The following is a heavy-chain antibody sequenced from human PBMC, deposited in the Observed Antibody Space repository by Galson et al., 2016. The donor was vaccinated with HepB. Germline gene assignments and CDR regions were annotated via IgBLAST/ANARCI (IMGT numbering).Heavy chain of an antibody. CDR3: AKAKTVVGSAYEY. V-gene: IGHV3-30-3*02. CDR1: GFTLSTYA. J-gene: IGHJ4*02. CDR2: ILYNGGSE. Sequence: SLRLSCAASGFTLSTYAIHWVRQAPGKGLEWVAVILYNGGSEYHADSVTGRFTISRDNSRDTLYLQMNSLRVEDTAVYYCAKAKTVVGSAYEYWGQGTLVTVSS. D-gene: IGHD2-21*01.